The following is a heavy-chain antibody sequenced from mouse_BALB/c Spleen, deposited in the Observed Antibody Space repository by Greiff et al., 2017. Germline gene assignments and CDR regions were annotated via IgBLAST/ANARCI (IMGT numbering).Heavy chain of an antibody. V-gene: IGHV5-9-4*01. J-gene: IGHJ4*01. CDR3: ARETTDTAMDY. D-gene: IGHD1-2*01. CDR1: GFTFSSYA. Sequence: EVQRVESGGGLVKPGGSLKLSCAASGFTFSSYAMSWVRQSPEKRLEWVAEISSGGSYTYYPDTVSGRFTITRDNAKNTLYLEMSSLRSEDTAMYYCARETTDTAMDYWGQGTSVTVSS. CDR2: ISSGGSYT.